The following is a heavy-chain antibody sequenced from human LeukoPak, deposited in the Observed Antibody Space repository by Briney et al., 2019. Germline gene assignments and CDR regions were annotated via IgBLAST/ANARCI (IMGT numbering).Heavy chain of an antibody. J-gene: IGHJ4*02. V-gene: IGHV4-59*01. CDR3: ARGGYCSSTSCYTRTALRFLEWLFNAPFDY. CDR1: GGSISSYY. CDR2: IYYSGST. D-gene: IGHD2-2*02. Sequence: KPSETLSLTCTVSGGSISSYYWSWIRQPPGKGLEWIGYIYYSGSTNYNPSLKSRVTISVDTSKNQFSLKLSSVTAADTAVYYCARGGYCSSTSCYTRTALRFLEWLFNAPFDYWGQGTLVTVSS.